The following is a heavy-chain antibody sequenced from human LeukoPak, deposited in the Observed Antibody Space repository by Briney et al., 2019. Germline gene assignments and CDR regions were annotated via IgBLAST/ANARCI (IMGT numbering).Heavy chain of an antibody. CDR1: GFTFSSYA. CDR2: VTSSGGST. Sequence: GGSLRLSCAASGFTFSSYAMSWVRQAPGKGLEWVSGVTSSGGSTYYADSAKGRFTISRDSSKSTLYLQMNSLRAEDTAVYYCTKVGVYSNFYFDYWGQGSLVTVSS. V-gene: IGHV3-23*01. D-gene: IGHD4-11*01. J-gene: IGHJ4*02. CDR3: TKVGVYSNFYFDY.